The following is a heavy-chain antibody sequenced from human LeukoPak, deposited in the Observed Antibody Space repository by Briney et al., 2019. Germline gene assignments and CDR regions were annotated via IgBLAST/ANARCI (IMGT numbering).Heavy chain of an antibody. CDR3: ARGRGSGYWGMGYYFDY. V-gene: IGHV4-59*01. CDR2: IYYSGST. J-gene: IGHJ4*02. Sequence: SETLSLTCTVSGGSISSYYWSWIRQPPGKGLEWIGYIYYSGSTNYNPSLKSRVTISVETSKNQFSLKLSSVTAADTAVYYCARGRGSGYWGMGYYFDYWGQGTLVTVSS. D-gene: IGHD3-22*01. CDR1: GGSISSYY.